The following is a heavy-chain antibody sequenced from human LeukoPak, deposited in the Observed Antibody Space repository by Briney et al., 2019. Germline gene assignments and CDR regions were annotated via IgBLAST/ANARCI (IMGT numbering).Heavy chain of an antibody. Sequence: GGSLRLSCAASGFTFSSYWMSWLRQAPGKGLEWVANIKQDGSEKYYVDSVKGRFTISRDNAKNSLYLQMNSLRAEDTAVYYCAKDGGEYYDILTGYYPRLYYMDVWGKGITVTISS. CDR1: GFTFSSYW. J-gene: IGHJ6*03. CDR3: AKDGGEYYDILTGYYPRLYYMDV. V-gene: IGHV3-7*03. CDR2: IKQDGSEK. D-gene: IGHD3-9*01.